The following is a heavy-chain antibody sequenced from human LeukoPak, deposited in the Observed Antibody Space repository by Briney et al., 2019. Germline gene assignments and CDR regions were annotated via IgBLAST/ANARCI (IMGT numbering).Heavy chain of an antibody. Sequence: GGSLRLSCAASGLSFTNYNINWVRQAPGKGLEWVSSISTSSTYIHYADSVKGRFTISRDNAKKSVFLQMESLRAEDTAVYYCTGHYDILTGYYYWGQGTLVTVSS. CDR2: ISTSSTYI. V-gene: IGHV3-21*01. D-gene: IGHD3-9*01. CDR3: TGHYDILTGYYY. J-gene: IGHJ4*02. CDR1: GLSFTNYN.